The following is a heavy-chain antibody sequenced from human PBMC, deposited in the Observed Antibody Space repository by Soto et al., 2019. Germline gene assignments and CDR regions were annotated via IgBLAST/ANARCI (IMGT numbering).Heavy chain of an antibody. V-gene: IGHV4-30-4*01. D-gene: IGHD2-21*01. CDR3: AREERKGIISWFDP. CDR2: IYYTGIT. CDR1: GGSVSGVDYF. J-gene: IGHJ5*02. Sequence: TPSLTCTVSGGSVSGVDYFWSWIRQSPGKGLEWIGYIYYTGITHLNPSLKSRLTMAVDTSKNEFSLKLTSVSAADTAVYFCAREERKGIISWFDPWGQGTPVTVSS.